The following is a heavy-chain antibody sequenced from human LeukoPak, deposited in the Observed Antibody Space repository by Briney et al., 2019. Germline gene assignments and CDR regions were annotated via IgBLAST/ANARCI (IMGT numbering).Heavy chain of an antibody. J-gene: IGHJ4*02. CDR1: GFPFGTYG. D-gene: IGHD3-22*01. V-gene: IGHV3-30*02. CDR3: AKDTYYYDSSGYYYLDY. CDR2: IRSDGSDK. Sequence: PGGSLRLSCDASGFPFGTYGMHWVCQAPGKGLEWLAFIRSDGSDKYYADSVKGRFTISRDNSRNTLYLQINSLRAEDTAVYYCAKDTYYYDSSGYYYLDYWGQGTLVTVSS.